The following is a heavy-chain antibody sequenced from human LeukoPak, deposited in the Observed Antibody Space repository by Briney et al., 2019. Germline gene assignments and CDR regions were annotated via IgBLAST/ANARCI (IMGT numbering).Heavy chain of an antibody. CDR3: ARESVRWDLPTHFDC. CDR1: GFTFSSYS. CDR2: ISSSSSTI. V-gene: IGHV3-48*01. D-gene: IGHD1-26*01. J-gene: IGHJ4*02. Sequence: PGGSLRLSCAASGFTFSSYSMNWVRQAPGKWLEWVSYISSSSSTIYYADSVKGRFTISRDNAKNSLYLQMNSLRAEDTAVYYCARESVRWDLPTHFDCWGQGTLVTVSS.